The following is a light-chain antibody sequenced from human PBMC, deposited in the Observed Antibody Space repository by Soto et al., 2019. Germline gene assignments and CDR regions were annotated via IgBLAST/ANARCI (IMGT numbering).Light chain of an antibody. CDR2: DAS. CDR1: QSVSSS. Sequence: EIVLTQSPATLSLSPGERATLSCRASQSVSSSLAWYQQKPGQAPRLLIYDASNRANCIPAEFSGSGSGTDFTRSISSFAAEAFSLYYWQQREPTVGGGSKMEIK. V-gene: IGKV3-11*01. CDR3: QQREPT. J-gene: IGKJ4*01.